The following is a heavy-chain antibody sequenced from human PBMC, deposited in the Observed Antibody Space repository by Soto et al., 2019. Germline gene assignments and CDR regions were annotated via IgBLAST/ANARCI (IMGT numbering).Heavy chain of an antibody. D-gene: IGHD3-22*01. V-gene: IGHV5-51*01. CDR1: GYSFNSYW. Sequence: PGGSLKISCKGSGYSFNSYWIGCVGQMPGKDLEWMGMIYPGDCETRYSPSFQDPVTISADKAISTAYLQCSSLKASDTAMYYCASHYDSRGYSYWDFDLWGRGTLVTVSS. J-gene: IGHJ2*01. CDR2: IYPGDCET. CDR3: ASHYDSRGYSYWDFDL.